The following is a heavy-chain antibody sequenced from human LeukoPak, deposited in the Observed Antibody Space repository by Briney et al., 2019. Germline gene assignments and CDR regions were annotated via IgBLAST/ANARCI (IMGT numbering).Heavy chain of an antibody. Sequence: ASVKVSCKASGYTFTSYGISWVRQAPGQGLEWMGWISAYNGNTNYAQKLQGRVTMTTDTSTSTAYMELRSLRSDDTAVYYCARVPSHIVVVPAASWWFDPWGQGTLVTVSS. CDR1: GYTFTSYG. V-gene: IGHV1-18*01. CDR2: ISAYNGNT. CDR3: ARVPSHIVVVPAASWWFDP. D-gene: IGHD2-2*01. J-gene: IGHJ5*02.